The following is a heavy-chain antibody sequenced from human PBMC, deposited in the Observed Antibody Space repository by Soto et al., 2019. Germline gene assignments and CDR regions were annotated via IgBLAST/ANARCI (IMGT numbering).Heavy chain of an antibody. D-gene: IGHD3-10*01. J-gene: IGHJ6*02. CDR2: INTGNDNT. V-gene: IGHV1-3*04. CDR3: TRTMVRGVTAYYYYGMDV. Sequence: QVRLVQSGAEEKKPGASVKVSCKASGYTFSNYAIHWVRQAPGQRLEWMGWINTGNDNTKYSQKLQGRVTITRDTSASTAYMELSNLRSEDTAVYYCTRTMVRGVTAYYYYGMDVWGQGTTVTVSS. CDR1: GYTFSNYA.